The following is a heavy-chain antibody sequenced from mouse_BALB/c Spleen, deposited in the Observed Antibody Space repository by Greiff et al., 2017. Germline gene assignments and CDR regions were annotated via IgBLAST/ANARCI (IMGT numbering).Heavy chain of an antibody. CDR1: GYAFSSYW. D-gene: IGHD2-3*01. Sequence: QVQLKQSGAELVRPGSSVKISCKASGYAFSSYWMNWVKQRPGQGLEWIGQIYPGDGDTNYNGKFKGKATLTADKSSSTAYMQLSSLTSEDSAVYFCARYHGYYAMDYWGQGTSVTVSS. J-gene: IGHJ4*01. CDR3: ARYHGYYAMDY. CDR2: IYPGDGDT. V-gene: IGHV1-80*01.